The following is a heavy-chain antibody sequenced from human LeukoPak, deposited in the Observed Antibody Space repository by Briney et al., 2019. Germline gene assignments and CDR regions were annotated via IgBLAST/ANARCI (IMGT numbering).Heavy chain of an antibody. CDR2: IYSGGTT. Sequence: PGGSLRLSRAASGFSVSNNYMTWVRQAPGKGLEWLSVIYSGGTTYYAASVKGRFTTSKDNSKNTVYLQMNSLRVEDTAVYYCARWDTVMAKSGKYFAYWGQGSLVTVSS. CDR1: GFSVSNNY. V-gene: IGHV3-53*01. D-gene: IGHD5-18*01. J-gene: IGHJ4*02. CDR3: ARWDTVMAKSGKYFAY.